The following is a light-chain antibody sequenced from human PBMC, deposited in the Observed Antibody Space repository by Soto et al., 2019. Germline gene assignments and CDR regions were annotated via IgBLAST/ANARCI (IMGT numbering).Light chain of an antibody. CDR2: DAS. J-gene: IGKJ1*01. Sequence: DIQLTQSPSFLSASVGDRVTITCRASHNINRWLAWYQQKPGKAPKLLIYDASALPRGVPSRFSGSGSGTKFTLTIASLQPDDFATYYCQQYETFSGTFGPGTKVDIK. V-gene: IGKV1-5*01. CDR3: QQYETFSGT. CDR1: HNINRW.